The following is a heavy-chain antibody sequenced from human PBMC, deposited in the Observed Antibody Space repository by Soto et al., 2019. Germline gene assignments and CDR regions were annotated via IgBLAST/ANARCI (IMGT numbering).Heavy chain of an antibody. J-gene: IGHJ3*02. CDR1: GFTVSSNY. V-gene: IGHV3-53*01. CDR3: ARGDYYYDSSGYLDAFDI. CDR2: IYSGGGT. D-gene: IGHD3-22*01. Sequence: PGXSLRLSCAASGFTVSSNYISWVHQAPGKGLEWVSVIYSGGGTYYADSVKGRFTISRDNSKNTLYLQMNSLRAEDTDVYYCARGDYYYDSSGYLDAFDIWGQGTMVTVSS.